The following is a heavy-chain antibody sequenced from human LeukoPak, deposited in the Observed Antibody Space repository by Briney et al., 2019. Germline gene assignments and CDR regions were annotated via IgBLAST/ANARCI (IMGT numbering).Heavy chain of an antibody. CDR2: ISSGGGST. J-gene: IGHJ4*02. CDR3: AKRSSSLRHFDY. CDR1: GFTFSSYA. Sequence: GGSLRLSCAASGFTFSSYAMSWVRQAPGKGLEWVSGISSGGGSTYYADSVKGRFTISRDNSKNTLYLQMSSLRAEDTAVYYCAKRSSSLRHFDYWGQGTLVTVSS. D-gene: IGHD6-6*01. V-gene: IGHV3-23*01.